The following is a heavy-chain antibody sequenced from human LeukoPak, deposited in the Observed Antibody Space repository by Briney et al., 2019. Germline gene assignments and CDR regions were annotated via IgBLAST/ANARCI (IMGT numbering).Heavy chain of an antibody. Sequence: SETLSLTCAVYGGSFSGYYWSWIRQPPGKGLEWIGEINHSGSTNYNPSLKSRVTISVDTSKTQFSLKLSSVTDADTAVYYCARTSVVPAAIGSYYYGMDVWGQGTTVTVSS. V-gene: IGHV4-34*01. CDR1: GGSFSGYY. CDR3: ARTSVVPAAIGSYYYGMDV. D-gene: IGHD2-2*01. CDR2: INHSGST. J-gene: IGHJ6*02.